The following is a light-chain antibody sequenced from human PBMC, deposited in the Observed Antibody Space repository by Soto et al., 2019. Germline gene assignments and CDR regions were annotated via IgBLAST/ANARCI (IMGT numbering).Light chain of an antibody. J-gene: IGKJ3*01. CDR1: QGISSY. CDR3: QQYSTYPLT. Sequence: AIRMTQSPSSFSASTGDRVTITCRASQGISSYLAWYQQKPGKAPKLLIYAASTLQSGVPSRFSGNGSGTDFTLTISCLQSEDFATYYCQQYSTYPLTFGPGTKVEIK. CDR2: AAS. V-gene: IGKV1-8*01.